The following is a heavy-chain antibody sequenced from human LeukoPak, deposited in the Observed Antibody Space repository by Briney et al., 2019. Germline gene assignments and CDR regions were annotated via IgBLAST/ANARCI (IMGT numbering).Heavy chain of an antibody. CDR3: ASRGLGFGNLDY. Sequence: SETLSLTCTVSGGSISSGSYYWSWIRQPAGKGLEWIGRIYTSGSTNYNPSLKSRVTISVDTSKNQFSLKLSSVTAADTAVYYCASRGLGFGNLDYWGQGTLVTVSS. V-gene: IGHV4-61*02. CDR1: GGSISSGSYY. CDR2: IYTSGST. J-gene: IGHJ4*02. D-gene: IGHD3-10*01.